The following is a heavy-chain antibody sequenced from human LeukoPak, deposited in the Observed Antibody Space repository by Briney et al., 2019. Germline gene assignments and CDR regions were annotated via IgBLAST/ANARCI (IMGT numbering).Heavy chain of an antibody. Sequence: SETLSLTCTVSGGFISSYYWTWIRQPPGKGLEWIGYIYYSGSTNYNPSLKSRVTISVDTSKNQFSLKLSSVTAADTAVYYCARDPSMYDSSGYLIAANWFDPWGQGTLVTVSS. CDR2: IYYSGST. CDR3: ARDPSMYDSSGYLIAANWFDP. J-gene: IGHJ5*02. CDR1: GGFISSYY. D-gene: IGHD3-22*01. V-gene: IGHV4-59*01.